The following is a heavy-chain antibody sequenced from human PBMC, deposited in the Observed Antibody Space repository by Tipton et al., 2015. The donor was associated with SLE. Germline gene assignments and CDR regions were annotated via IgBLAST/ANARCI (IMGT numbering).Heavy chain of an antibody. Sequence: QSGPEVKKPGASVTVSCKASGYTFTDYYMHWVRQAPGQGLEWMGWINSNSGGTNYAQNFQGRVTMTRDTAISTAYMELSRLTSDDTAVYYCTRDRHMDVWGKGTTVTVSS. CDR2: INSNSGGT. CDR1: GYTFTDYY. CDR3: TRDRHMDV. J-gene: IGHJ6*03. V-gene: IGHV1-2*02. D-gene: IGHD6-6*01.